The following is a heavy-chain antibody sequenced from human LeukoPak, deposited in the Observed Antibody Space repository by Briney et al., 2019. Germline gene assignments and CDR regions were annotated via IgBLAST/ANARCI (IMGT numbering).Heavy chain of an antibody. Sequence: GGSLRLSCAASGFTFSSYAMSWVRQAPGKGLEWVSAISGGGGSTYYADSVKGRFTISRDSSKNTLFLQMNSLNSLRAEDTAVYYCAKDVGLGEYYFDYWGQGTLITVSS. CDR3: AKDVGLGEYYFDY. D-gene: IGHD3-16*01. CDR2: ISGGGGST. J-gene: IGHJ4*02. CDR1: GFTFSSYA. V-gene: IGHV3-23*01.